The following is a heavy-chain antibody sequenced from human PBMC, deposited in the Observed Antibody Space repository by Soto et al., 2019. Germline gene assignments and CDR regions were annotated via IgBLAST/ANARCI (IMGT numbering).Heavy chain of an antibody. V-gene: IGHV1-8*01. D-gene: IGHD6-13*01. CDR1: GYTFTSYD. CDR3: ASLEQQLVRYYYYYMDV. CDR2: MNPNSGNT. Sequence: ASVKVSCKASGYTFTSYDINWVRQATGQGLEWMGWMNPNSGNTGYAQKFQGRVTMTRNTSISTAYMELSSLRSEDTAVYYCASLEQQLVRYYYYYMDVWGKGTTVTVSS. J-gene: IGHJ6*03.